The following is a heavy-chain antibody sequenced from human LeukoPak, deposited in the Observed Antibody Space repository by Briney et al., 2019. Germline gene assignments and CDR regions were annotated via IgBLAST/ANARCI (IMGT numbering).Heavy chain of an antibody. CDR1: GFTFGDYW. CDR2: INIDESRP. D-gene: IGHD3-22*01. V-gene: IGHV3-74*01. Sequence: GGSLRLSCTASGFTFGDYWMHWVRQAPGKGLVWVSRINIDESRPSLADSVKGRFTISRDNAKNTLYLQMNSLRAEDTAVYYCARDPYYYDSSGYYSSRRGGYAFDIWGQGTMVTVSS. J-gene: IGHJ3*02. CDR3: ARDPYYYDSSGYYSSRRGGYAFDI.